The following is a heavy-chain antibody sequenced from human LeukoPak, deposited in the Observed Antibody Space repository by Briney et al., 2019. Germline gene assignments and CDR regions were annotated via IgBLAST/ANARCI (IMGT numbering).Heavy chain of an antibody. CDR3: ARDGLGVVAAMDY. J-gene: IGHJ4*02. Sequence: GGSLRLSCAASGFTFSSYAMHWVRQAPGKGLEWVAVISYDGSNKYYADSEKGRFTISRDNSKNTLYLQMNSLRAEDTAVYYCARDGLGVVAAMDYWGQGTLVTVSS. D-gene: IGHD2-15*01. V-gene: IGHV3-30-3*01. CDR2: ISYDGSNK. CDR1: GFTFSSYA.